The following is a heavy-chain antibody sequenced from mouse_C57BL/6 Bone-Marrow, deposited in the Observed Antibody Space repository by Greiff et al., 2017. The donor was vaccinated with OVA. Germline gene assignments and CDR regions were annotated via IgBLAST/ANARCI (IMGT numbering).Heavy chain of an antibody. D-gene: IGHD2-1*01. J-gene: IGHJ3*01. CDR1: GYTFTSYW. V-gene: IGHV1-69*01. CDR3: AREGNYVFSWFAY. Sequence: QVQLKQPGAELVMPGASVKLSCKASGYTFTSYWMHWVKQRPGQGLEWIGEIDPSDSYTNYNQKFKGKSTLTVDKSSSTAYMQLSSLTSEDSAVYYCAREGNYVFSWFAYWGQGTLVTVSA. CDR2: IDPSDSYT.